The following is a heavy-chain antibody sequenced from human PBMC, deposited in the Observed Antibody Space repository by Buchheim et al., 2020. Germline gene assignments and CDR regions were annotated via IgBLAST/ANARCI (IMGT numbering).Heavy chain of an antibody. CDR1: GFTFSSYW. V-gene: IGHV3-7*01. CDR3: ARAPRQLWLYYGMDV. J-gene: IGHJ6*02. CDR2: IKQDGSEK. D-gene: IGHD5-18*01. Sequence: EVQLVESGGGLVQPGGSLRLSCAASGFTFSSYWMSWVRQAPGKGLEWVANIKQDGSEKYYVDSVKGRFTISRDNAKNSLYLQMNSLRAEDTAVDYCARAPRQLWLYYGMDVWGQGTT.